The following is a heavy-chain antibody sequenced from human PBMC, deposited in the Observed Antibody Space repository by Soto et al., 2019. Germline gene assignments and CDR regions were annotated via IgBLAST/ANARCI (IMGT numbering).Heavy chain of an antibody. D-gene: IGHD2-15*01. V-gene: IGHV4-30-4*08. CDR3: ARDQGYHYDS. CDR1: GGSISSGNDY. Sequence: QVQLQESGPGLVTPSQTVSLTCTVSGGSISSGNDYWSWIRQPPGKGLEWIGYIHYGGNTNYNPSLKSRLTMSLDTSKNQFSLKLSSVTAADTAVYYCARDQGYHYDSWGQGILVTVSS. J-gene: IGHJ5*01. CDR2: IHYGGNT.